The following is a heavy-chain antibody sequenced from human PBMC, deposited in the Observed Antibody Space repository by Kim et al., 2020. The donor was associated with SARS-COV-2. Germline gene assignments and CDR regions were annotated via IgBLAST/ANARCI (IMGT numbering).Heavy chain of an antibody. Sequence: SETLSLTCTVSGGSISSSSYYWGWIRQPPGKGLEWIGSIYDSRRTYSNPSLKSRVTISVDTSKNQFPLKLSSMTAAETAVYYCAKGLNYDFWSAIDYWGQGTLVTVSS. J-gene: IGHJ4*02. CDR3: AKGLNYDFWSAIDY. D-gene: IGHD3-3*01. V-gene: IGHV4-39*01. CDR2: IYDSRRT. CDR1: GGSISSSSYY.